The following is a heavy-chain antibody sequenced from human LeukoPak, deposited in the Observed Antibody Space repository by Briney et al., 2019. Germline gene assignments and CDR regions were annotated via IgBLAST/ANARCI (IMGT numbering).Heavy chain of an antibody. Sequence: GGSLRLSCAASGFTFSSYGMHWVRQAPGKGLEWVAVISYDGSNKYYADSVKGRSTISRDNSKNTLYLQTNSLRAEDTAVYYCAKDPGITMVRGVNDYWGQGTLVTVSS. CDR2: ISYDGSNK. D-gene: IGHD3-10*01. CDR1: GFTFSSYG. V-gene: IGHV3-30*18. CDR3: AKDPGITMVRGVNDY. J-gene: IGHJ4*02.